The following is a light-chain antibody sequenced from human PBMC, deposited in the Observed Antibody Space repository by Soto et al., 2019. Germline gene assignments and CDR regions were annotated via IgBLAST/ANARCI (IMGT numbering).Light chain of an antibody. V-gene: IGKV3-11*01. CDR3: QQRRNWPPT. J-gene: IGKJ1*01. Sequence: EIVLTHSPATLSLSPCERATLSFRASQSVNNFLAWYQQRPGQAPRLLMYEASNRATGVPARFSGSGSGTDFTLTISSLEPEDFAIYYCQQRRNWPPTFGQGTKVDI. CDR2: EAS. CDR1: QSVNNF.